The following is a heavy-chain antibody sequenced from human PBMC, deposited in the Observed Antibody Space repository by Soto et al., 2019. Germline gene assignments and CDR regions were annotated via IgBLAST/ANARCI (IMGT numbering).Heavy chain of an antibody. V-gene: IGHV3-23*01. Sequence: EVQVLESGGGLVQPGGSLRLSCAASGFSFSSYAMSWVRQAPGPGLEWVSAISGSGSNPYYADSVKGRFTISRDNSKNTLYLQVTSLRAEDTALYYCAKTASMTISAGFDHWGQGTLVTVSS. CDR1: GFSFSSYA. CDR2: ISGSGSNP. J-gene: IGHJ4*02. D-gene: IGHD4-17*01. CDR3: AKTASMTISAGFDH.